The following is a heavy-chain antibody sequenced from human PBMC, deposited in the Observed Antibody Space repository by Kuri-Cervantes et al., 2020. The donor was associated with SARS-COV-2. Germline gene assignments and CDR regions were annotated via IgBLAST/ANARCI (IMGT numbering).Heavy chain of an antibody. CDR3: ARDPLFGGDSWVDY. CDR2: VYYSGST. D-gene: IGHD2-21*01. V-gene: IGHV4-59*12. J-gene: IGHJ4*02. Sequence: SETLSLTCTVSGGSISSYYWSWIRQPPGKGLEWIGYVYYSGSTNYNPSLKIRVTISVDTSKNQFSLKLSSVTAADTAVYYCARDPLFGGDSWVDYWGQGNLVTVSS. CDR1: GGSISSYY.